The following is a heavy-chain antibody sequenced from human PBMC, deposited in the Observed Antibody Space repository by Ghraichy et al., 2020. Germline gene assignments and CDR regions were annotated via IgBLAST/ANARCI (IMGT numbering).Heavy chain of an antibody. CDR2: VDRGGGDT. D-gene: IGHD3-16*01. V-gene: IGHV3-43*02. CDR1: GFTFNDYA. Sequence: GGSLRLSCAASGFTFNDYAMNWVRQAPGKGLEWVALVDRGGGDTFYTDSIKGRFTISRDNIKNSLYLQMNSLRTEDTALYYCAKSLGGAYPTSRMFDFWGQGTLVTVSS. CDR3: AKSLGGAYPTSRMFDF. J-gene: IGHJ4*02.